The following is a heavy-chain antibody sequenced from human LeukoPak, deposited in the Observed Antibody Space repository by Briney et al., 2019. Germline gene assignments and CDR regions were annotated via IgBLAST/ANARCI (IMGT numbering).Heavy chain of an antibody. CDR1: GYTFTSYY. Sequence: ASVKVSCKASGYTFTSYYMHWVRQAPGQGLEWMGIINPSGGSTSYAQKFQGRVTMTRDTSTSTVYMELSSPRSEDTAVYYCAGRPVGYCSGGSCYSGHWFDPWGQGTLVTVSS. J-gene: IGHJ5*02. CDR2: INPSGGST. V-gene: IGHV1-46*01. CDR3: AGRPVGYCSGGSCYSGHWFDP. D-gene: IGHD2-15*01.